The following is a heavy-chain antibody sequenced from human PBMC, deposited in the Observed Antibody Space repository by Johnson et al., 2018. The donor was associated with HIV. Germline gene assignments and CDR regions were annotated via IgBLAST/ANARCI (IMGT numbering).Heavy chain of an antibody. CDR1: GFTFSSYG. J-gene: IGHJ3*02. V-gene: IGHV3-30*02. Sequence: QVQLVESGGGVVQPGGSLRLSCAASGFTFSSYGMHWVRQAPGKGLEWVAFIRYDGSNKYYADSVKGRFTISRDNSKNTLYLQMNSLRAEDTAVYYCAKTEDAFDIWGQWTMVTVSS. CDR2: IRYDGSNK. CDR3: AKTEDAFDI.